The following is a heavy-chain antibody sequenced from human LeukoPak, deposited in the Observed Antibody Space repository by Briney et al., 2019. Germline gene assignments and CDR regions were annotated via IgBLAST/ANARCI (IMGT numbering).Heavy chain of an antibody. CDR1: GYTFTGYY. CDR3: ARDPSNTSGWSPYFDY. D-gene: IGHD6-13*01. V-gene: IGHV1-2*04. CDR2: INPNSGGT. J-gene: IGHJ4*02. Sequence: GASVKVSCKASGYTFTGYYMHWVRQAPGQGLEWMGWINPNSGGTNYAQKFQGWVTMTRDTSISTAYMELRSLRSDDTAVYYCARDPSNTSGWSPYFDYWGQGTLVTVSA.